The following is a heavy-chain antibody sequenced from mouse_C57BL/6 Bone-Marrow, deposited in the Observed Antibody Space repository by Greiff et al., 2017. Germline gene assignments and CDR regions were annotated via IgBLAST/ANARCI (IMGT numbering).Heavy chain of an antibody. CDR3: SRSPSIDCYCSWAWFSY. V-gene: IGHV1-64*01. J-gene: IGHJ3*01. Sequence: QVQLQQPGAELVKPGASVKLSCKASGYTFTSYWMHWVKQRPGQGLEWIGMIHPNSGSTNYNEKFKSKATLTVDKSSSTAYMQLSSLTSEDSAVYYCSRSPSIDCYCSWAWFSYWGQGTLVTVSA. CDR2: IHPNSGST. CDR1: GYTFTSYW. D-gene: IGHD1-1*01.